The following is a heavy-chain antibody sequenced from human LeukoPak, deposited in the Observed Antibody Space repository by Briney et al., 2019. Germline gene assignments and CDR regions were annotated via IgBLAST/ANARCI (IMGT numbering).Heavy chain of an antibody. V-gene: IGHV4-59*12. Sequence: SETLSLTCTVSGGSISSYYWSWIRQPPGKGLEWIGYIYYSGSTNYNPSLKSRVTISVDTSKNQFSLKLSSVTAADTAVYYCARGGSDYSNYYDYWGQGTLVTASS. CDR2: IYYSGST. D-gene: IGHD4-11*01. CDR3: ARGGSDYSNYYDY. CDR1: GGSISSYY. J-gene: IGHJ4*02.